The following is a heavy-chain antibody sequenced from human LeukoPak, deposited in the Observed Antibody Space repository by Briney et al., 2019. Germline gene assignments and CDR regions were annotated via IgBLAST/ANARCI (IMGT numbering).Heavy chain of an antibody. CDR2: LPYNENA. Sequence: SETLSLTCTVSGGPISRSGYQWGWIRRPPGQGLEWIGTLPYNENAYYSPSLRSRVTISVDTAKNQLFLKVTSVTAADTAVYYCARLPLARTAYDFDYWGQGTLVTVSS. V-gene: IGHV4-39*01. CDR3: ARLPLARTAYDFDY. D-gene: IGHD2-2*01. CDR1: GGPISRSGYQ. J-gene: IGHJ4*02.